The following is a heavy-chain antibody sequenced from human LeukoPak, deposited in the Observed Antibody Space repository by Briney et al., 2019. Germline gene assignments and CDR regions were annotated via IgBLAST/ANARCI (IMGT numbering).Heavy chain of an antibody. CDR2: IYHSGST. CDR3: ARGGILTGYHSDY. J-gene: IGHJ4*02. D-gene: IGHD3-9*01. V-gene: IGHV4-38-2*02. CDR1: GYSISSGYY. Sequence: SETLSLTCTVSGYSISSGYYWGWIRQPLGKGLEWIGSIYHSGSTYYNPSLKSRVTISVDTSKNQFSLKLSSVTAADTAVYYCARGGILTGYHSDYWGQGTLVTGPS.